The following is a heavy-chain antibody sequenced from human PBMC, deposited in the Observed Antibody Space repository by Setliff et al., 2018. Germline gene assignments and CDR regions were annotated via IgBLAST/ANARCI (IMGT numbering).Heavy chain of an antibody. V-gene: IGHV4-39*07. CDR1: GVTIGGNNYYY. CDR3: ARDPGFRSGTWSLDL. Sequence: SETLSLTCSLSGVTIGGNNYYYWAWIRQPPGKGLEWIGTISYSGGVFSNPSLKSRVAISADTSRFQFSLKLRSVTAADTAVYYCARDPGFRSGTWSLDLWGQGTQVTVSS. CDR2: ISYSGGV. D-gene: IGHD3-10*01. J-gene: IGHJ5*02.